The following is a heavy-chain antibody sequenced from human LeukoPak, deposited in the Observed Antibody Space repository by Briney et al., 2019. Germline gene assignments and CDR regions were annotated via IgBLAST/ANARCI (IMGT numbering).Heavy chain of an antibody. CDR3: ARVYQLPPHWFDP. V-gene: IGHV4-59*01. CDR1: GGSISSYY. CDR2: IYYSGST. Sequence: SETLSLTCTVSGGSISSYYWSWIRQPPGKGLEWIGYIYYSGSTNYNPSLKSRVTISVDTSKNQFSPKLSSVTAADTAVYYCARVYQLPPHWFDPWGQGTLVTVSS. J-gene: IGHJ5*02. D-gene: IGHD2-2*01.